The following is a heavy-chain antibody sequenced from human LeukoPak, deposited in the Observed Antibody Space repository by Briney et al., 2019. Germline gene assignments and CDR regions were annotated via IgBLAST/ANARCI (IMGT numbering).Heavy chain of an antibody. CDR2: VYHSGST. CDR1: GYSNSNGYY. D-gene: IGHD5-24*01. J-gene: IGHJ4*02. Sequence: SETLSLTCTVSGYSNSNGYYWGWVRRPPGKGLEWIGSVYHSGSTYYNPSLKSRVTISVDTSKNQFSLKLSSVTAADTAVYYCAIDGDGYNDFDYWGQGTLVTVS. CDR3: AIDGDGYNDFDY. V-gene: IGHV4-38-2*02.